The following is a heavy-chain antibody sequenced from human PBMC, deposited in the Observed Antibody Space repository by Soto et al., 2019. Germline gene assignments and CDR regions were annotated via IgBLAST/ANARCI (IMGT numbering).Heavy chain of an antibody. CDR3: VRGGHGAGSYLGSY. D-gene: IGHD3-10*01. CDR2: IRQDGGAQ. Sequence: EVQLVESGGGLAQPGGSLRLSCVASGFTFTTYWMSWVRQAPGKGLEWVANIRQDGGAQYYVDSVKGRFTISRDNAKNSVYLQMDSLRAEDTAVYYCVRGGHGAGSYLGSYWGQGILVTVAS. V-gene: IGHV3-7*03. J-gene: IGHJ4*02. CDR1: GFTFTTYW.